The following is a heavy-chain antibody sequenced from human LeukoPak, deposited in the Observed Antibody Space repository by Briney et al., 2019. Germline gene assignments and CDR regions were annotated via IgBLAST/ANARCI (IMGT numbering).Heavy chain of an antibody. J-gene: IGHJ4*02. CDR3: ARSRSYTNGIFDY. V-gene: IGHV3-48*02. D-gene: IGHD6-19*01. CDR1: GLTFSSYS. Sequence: GGSLRLSCAASGLTFSSYSMSWARQAPGKGLEWVSYISSSSSTIYYADSVKGRFTISRDNAKNSLYLQMNSLRDEDTAVYYCARSRSYTNGIFDYWGQGTLVTVSS. CDR2: ISSSSSTI.